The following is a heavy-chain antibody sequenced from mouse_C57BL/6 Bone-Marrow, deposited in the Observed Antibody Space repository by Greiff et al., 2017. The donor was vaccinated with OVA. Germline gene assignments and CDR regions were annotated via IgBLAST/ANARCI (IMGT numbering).Heavy chain of an antibody. D-gene: IGHD1-1*01. J-gene: IGHJ4*01. V-gene: IGHV1-82*01. CDR2: IYPGDGDT. Sequence: QVQLQQSGPALVKPGASVKISCKASGYAFSSYWMNWVKQRPGKGLEWIGRIYPGDGDTKYNGKLKGKATLTADKSTSTAYMQLSILTSEYSAVYCCAVATDYAMDYWGQGTAVTVSS. CDR1: GYAFSSYW. CDR3: AVATDYAMDY.